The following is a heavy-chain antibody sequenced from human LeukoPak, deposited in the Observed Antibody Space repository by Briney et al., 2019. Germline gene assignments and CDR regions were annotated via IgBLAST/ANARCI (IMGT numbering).Heavy chain of an antibody. D-gene: IGHD3-22*01. J-gene: IGHJ4*02. CDR3: AVYYYDNSGYLPFDY. V-gene: IGHV5-51*01. CDR2: IYPGDSNT. Sequence: GESPQISRKGSGSSFTTYWIAWLRQVPGKGLEWRGIIYPGDSNTRYSPSFQGQVIISADKSISTAYLQWISLKASDTAMYYCAVYYYDNSGYLPFDYWGQGTLVTVSS. CDR1: GSSFTTYW.